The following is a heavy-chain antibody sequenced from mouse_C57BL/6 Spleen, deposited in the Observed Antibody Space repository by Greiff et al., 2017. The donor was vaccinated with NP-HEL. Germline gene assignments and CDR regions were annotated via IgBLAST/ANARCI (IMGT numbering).Heavy chain of an antibody. Sequence: QVQLQQSGAELVRPGTSVKVSCKASGYAFTNYLIEWVKQRPGQGLEWIGVINPGSGGTNYNEKFKGKATLTADKSSSTAYMQLSSLTSEDSAVYFCARWGVVADYYAMDYWGQGTSVTVSS. J-gene: IGHJ4*01. CDR2: INPGSGGT. V-gene: IGHV1-54*01. D-gene: IGHD1-1*01. CDR1: GYAFTNYL. CDR3: ARWGVVADYYAMDY.